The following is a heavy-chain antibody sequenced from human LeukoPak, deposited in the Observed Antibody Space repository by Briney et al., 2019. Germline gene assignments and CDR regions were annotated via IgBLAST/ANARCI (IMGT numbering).Heavy chain of an antibody. D-gene: IGHD3-10*01. J-gene: IGHJ4*02. CDR3: AKDQDRYGSGSWPFDY. Sequence: GGSLRLSCAASGFTFSSYAMSWVRQAPGKGLEWVSAISGRGGSTYYADSVKGRFTISRDNSKNTLYLQMDSLRAEDTAVYYCAKDQDRYGSGSWPFDYWGQGTLVTVSS. CDR2: ISGRGGST. CDR1: GFTFSSYA. V-gene: IGHV3-23*01.